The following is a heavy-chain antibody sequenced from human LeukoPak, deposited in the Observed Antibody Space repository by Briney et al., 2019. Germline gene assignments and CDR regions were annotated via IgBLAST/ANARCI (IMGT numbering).Heavy chain of an antibody. J-gene: IGHJ4*02. CDR2: IGSRGVSA. D-gene: IGHD2-15*01. CDR3: AKDTESHCSGGSCYGGPIDY. Sequence: PGGSLRLSCAGSGFTFSDYAMSWVRQAPGKGLEWVSAIGSRGVSAYYADSVKGRFSISRDNSKNTVYLQMNSLRAEDTAVYYCAKDTESHCSGGSCYGGPIDYWGQGTLVTVSS. V-gene: IGHV3-23*01. CDR1: GFTFSDYA.